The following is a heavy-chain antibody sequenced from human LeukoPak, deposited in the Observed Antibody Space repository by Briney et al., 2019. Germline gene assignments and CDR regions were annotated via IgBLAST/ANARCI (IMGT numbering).Heavy chain of an antibody. CDR3: ARVLIAVADTEYFQH. CDR2: IKQDGSEK. D-gene: IGHD6-19*01. Sequence: GGSLRLSCAASGFTFSSYWMSWVRQATGKGLEWVANIKQDGSEKYYVDSVKGRFTISRDNAKNSLYLQMNSLRAEDTAVYYCARVLIAVADTEYFQHWGQGTLVTVSS. CDR1: GFTFSSYW. V-gene: IGHV3-7*01. J-gene: IGHJ1*01.